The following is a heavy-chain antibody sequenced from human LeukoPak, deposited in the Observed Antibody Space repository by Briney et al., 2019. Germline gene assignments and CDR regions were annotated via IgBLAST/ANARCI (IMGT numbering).Heavy chain of an antibody. Sequence: GGSLRLSCAASGFTFSSYAMSWVRQAPGKGLEWVSTISGSGDDTYYADSVKGRFTISRDNSKNTLYLQMISLRAEDTAVYYCAKAEAYCGGDCYKNPTFDYWGQGTLVTVSS. J-gene: IGHJ4*02. V-gene: IGHV3-23*01. CDR1: GFTFSSYA. CDR2: ISGSGDDT. CDR3: AKAEAYCGGDCYKNPTFDY. D-gene: IGHD2-21*02.